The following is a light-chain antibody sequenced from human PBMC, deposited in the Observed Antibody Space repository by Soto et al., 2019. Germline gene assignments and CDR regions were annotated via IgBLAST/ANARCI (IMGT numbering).Light chain of an antibody. CDR3: SSYTSSSTVV. CDR1: SSDVGGYNY. Sequence: QSALTQPASVSGSPGQSITISCTGTSSDVGGYNYVSWYQHHPGKAPKLMIYEVNHRPSGVSNRFSGSKSGNTASLTISGLQAEDEADYYCSSYTSSSTVVFGGGTKVTVL. J-gene: IGLJ2*01. CDR2: EVN. V-gene: IGLV2-14*01.